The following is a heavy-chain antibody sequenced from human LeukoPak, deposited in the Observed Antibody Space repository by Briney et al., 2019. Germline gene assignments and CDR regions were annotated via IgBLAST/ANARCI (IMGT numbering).Heavy chain of an antibody. CDR1: GNYR. J-gene: IGHJ4*02. CDR3: VSFYETY. D-gene: IGHD2-2*01. V-gene: IGHV3-74*01. CDR2: INSDGSWT. Sequence: GGSLRLSCAASGNYRMHWVRQAPGKGLVWVSHINSDGSWTSYADSVKGRFTISKDNAKNTVYLQMNNLRAEDTAVYYCVSFYETYWGRGTLVTVSS.